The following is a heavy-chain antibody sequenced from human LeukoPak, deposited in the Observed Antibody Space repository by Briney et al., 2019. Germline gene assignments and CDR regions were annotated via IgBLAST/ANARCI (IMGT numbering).Heavy chain of an antibody. J-gene: IGHJ4*02. CDR2: ISAYNGNT. CDR3: ARSGSHYQPSGYFDY. D-gene: IGHD1-26*01. CDR1: GYTFTSYG. V-gene: IGHV1-18*01. Sequence: ASVKVSCKASGYTFTSYGISWVRQAPGQGLEWMGWISAYNGNTNYAQKLQGRDTMTTDTSTSTAYMELRSLRSDDTAVYYCARSGSHYQPSGYFDYWGQGTLVTVSS.